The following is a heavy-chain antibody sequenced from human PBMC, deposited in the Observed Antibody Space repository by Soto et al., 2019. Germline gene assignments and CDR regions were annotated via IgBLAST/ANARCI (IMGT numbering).Heavy chain of an antibody. CDR3: TGGTARSGLNF. CDR2: IYYRSKLKN. D-gene: IGHD2-21*02. V-gene: IGHV6-1*01. CDR1: GDSVSSDTAT. J-gene: IGHJ4*02. Sequence: QVQLQQSGPGLVKPSQTLSLTCAVSGDSVSSDTATWSWIRQSPSGGLEWLGRIYYRSKLKNDYAESVKSLITIKTDTSKKPFSLQLNSMTPEDTAVYYFTGGTARSGLNFWGQGTMVTVSS.